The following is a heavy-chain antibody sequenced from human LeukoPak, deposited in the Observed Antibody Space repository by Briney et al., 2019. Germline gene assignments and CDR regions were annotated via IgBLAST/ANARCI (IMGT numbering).Heavy chain of an antibody. CDR3: ARDPGIYSGYDRTPYYFDY. J-gene: IGHJ4*02. CDR2: ISSSGSTI. D-gene: IGHD5-12*01. Sequence: PGGSLRLSCAASGFTFSDYYMSCIRQAPGKGLEWVSYISSSGSTIYYADSVKGRFTISRDNAKNSLYLQMNSLRAEDTAVYYCARDPGIYSGYDRTPYYFDYWGQGTLVTVSS. V-gene: IGHV3-11*01. CDR1: GFTFSDYY.